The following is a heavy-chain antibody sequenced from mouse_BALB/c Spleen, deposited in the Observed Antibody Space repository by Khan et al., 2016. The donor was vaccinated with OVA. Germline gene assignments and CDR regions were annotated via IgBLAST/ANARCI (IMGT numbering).Heavy chain of an antibody. V-gene: IGHV3-2*02. Sequence: EVQLQESGPGLVNPSQSLSLTCTVTGYSITSDYAWNWIRQFPGNKLEWMGYITYSGSTNYNPALKSRISITRDTSKNQFFLRLNSVTTEDTATYYCARDGARYNYAMDYWGQGTSVTVSS. CDR3: ARDGARYNYAMDY. J-gene: IGHJ4*01. CDR2: ITYSGST. CDR1: GYSITSDYA. D-gene: IGHD1-1*02.